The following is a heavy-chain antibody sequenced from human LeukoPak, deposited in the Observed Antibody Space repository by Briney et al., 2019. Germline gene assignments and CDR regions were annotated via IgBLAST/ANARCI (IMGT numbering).Heavy chain of an antibody. CDR2: IWNAGTNT. V-gene: IGHV3-33*01. Sequence: GSLRLSCAASGFSFSTYGMHWVRQAPGKGLEWVALIWNAGTNTYYADSVKGRFTISRDNSKNTLYLQMNSLRAKDTAVYYCAGDTPPGGDYYFDYWGQGTLVIVSS. CDR1: GFSFSTYG. J-gene: IGHJ4*02. D-gene: IGHD3-16*01. CDR3: AGDTPPGGDYYFDY.